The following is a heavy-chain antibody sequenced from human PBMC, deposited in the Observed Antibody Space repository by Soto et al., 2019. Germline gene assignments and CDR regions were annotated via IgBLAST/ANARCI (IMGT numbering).Heavy chain of an antibody. J-gene: IGHJ6*02. CDR1: GFTFSNYG. CDR3: ARDRYSTGRMGYDYYYGVDV. D-gene: IGHD6-19*01. V-gene: IGHV3-30-3*01. CDR2: ISYDGSNK. Sequence: QVQLLESGGGVVQPGRSLRLSCAASGFTFSNYGVHWVRQAPGKGLEWVAVISYDGSNKHYADSVKGRFTISRYNSKTTLYLHMNSLRAEETAVYYCARDRYSTGRMGYDYYYGVDVWGQRTTVTVSS.